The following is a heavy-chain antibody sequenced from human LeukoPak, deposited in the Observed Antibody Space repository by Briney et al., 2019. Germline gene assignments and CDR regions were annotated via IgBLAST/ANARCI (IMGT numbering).Heavy chain of an antibody. CDR1: GGSFNGYY. D-gene: IGHD6-13*01. CDR2: INHSGST. CDR3: ARVSLVLTGRAFDI. V-gene: IGHV4-34*01. Sequence: SETLSLTCVVYGGSFNGYYWSWIRQSPGKGLEWIGEINHSGSTNYNPSLKSPVTISLDTSKNQFSLKLSSVTAADTAVYYCARVSLVLTGRAFDIWGQGTMVTVSS. J-gene: IGHJ3*02.